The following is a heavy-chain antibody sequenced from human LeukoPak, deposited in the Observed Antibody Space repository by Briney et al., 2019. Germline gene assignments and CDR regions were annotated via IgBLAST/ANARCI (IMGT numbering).Heavy chain of an antibody. J-gene: IGHJ4*02. V-gene: IGHV3-23*01. CDR2: ISGSGGST. CDR3: ANYIGGKQWLVGSVFDY. D-gene: IGHD6-19*01. CDR1: GFTFSSYA. Sequence: PGGSLRLSCAASGFTFSSYAMSWVRQAPGKGLEWVSAISGSGGSTYYADSVKGRFTISRDNSKNTLYLQMNSLRAEDTAVYYCANYIGGKQWLVGSVFDYWGQGTLVTVSS.